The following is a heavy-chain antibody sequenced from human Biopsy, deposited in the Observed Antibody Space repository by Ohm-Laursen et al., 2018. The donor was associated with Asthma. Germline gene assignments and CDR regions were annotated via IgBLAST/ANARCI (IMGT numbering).Heavy chain of an antibody. CDR1: GFMFRRFG. Sequence: SLRLSCAASGFMFRRFGMHWVRQAPGKGLEWVAVISYDGNHKFYEDSVKGRFTISRDNSKNMLYLQMNSLRTEDTAVYYCTKRRGYSGHDNDYWGQGTLVIVSS. CDR2: ISYDGNHK. J-gene: IGHJ4*02. D-gene: IGHD5-12*01. CDR3: TKRRGYSGHDNDY. V-gene: IGHV3-30*18.